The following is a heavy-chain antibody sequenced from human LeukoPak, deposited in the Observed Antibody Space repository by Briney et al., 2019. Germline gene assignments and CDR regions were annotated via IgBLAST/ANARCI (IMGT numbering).Heavy chain of an antibody. CDR2: IYYSGST. CDR1: GGSISSSSYY. J-gene: IGHJ4*02. Sequence: SETLSLTCTVSGGSISSSSYYWGWIRQPPGTGLEWIGSIYYSGSTYYNPSLKSRVTISVDTSKNQFSLKLSSVTAADTAVYYCARQTRFTMIVVRNPNYFDYWGQGTLVTVSS. CDR3: ARQTRFTMIVVRNPNYFDY. V-gene: IGHV4-39*01. D-gene: IGHD3-22*01.